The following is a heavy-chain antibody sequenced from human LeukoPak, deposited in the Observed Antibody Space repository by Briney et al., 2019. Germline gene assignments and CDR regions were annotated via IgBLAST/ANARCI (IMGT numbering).Heavy chain of an antibody. CDR2: INSSDSPI. J-gene: IGHJ4*02. CDR3: ARALSTRYDILTGYLDY. CDR1: GFTFSEYY. V-gene: IGHV3-11*04. Sequence: GGSLRLSCAASGFTFSEYYMSWIRQARGKGREWFSYINSSDSPIYYADSVKGRFTISRDNEEIALYPQMNSLRAEDTYVLYCARALSTRYDILTGYLDYWGQGTLVTVSS. D-gene: IGHD3-9*01.